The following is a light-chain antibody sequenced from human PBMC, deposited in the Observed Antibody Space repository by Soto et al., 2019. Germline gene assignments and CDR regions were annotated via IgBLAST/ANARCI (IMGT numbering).Light chain of an antibody. CDR3: QTLNSYPIT. CDR1: QGISSY. Sequence: DIQLTQSPSFLSASVGDRVTITCRASQGISSYLAWYQQKPGKAPKLLIYAASTLQSGVPSRFSGRGSGTEFTLTISSLQPEDFATYYCQTLNSYPITFGQGARLEMK. J-gene: IGKJ5*01. CDR2: AAS. V-gene: IGKV1-9*01.